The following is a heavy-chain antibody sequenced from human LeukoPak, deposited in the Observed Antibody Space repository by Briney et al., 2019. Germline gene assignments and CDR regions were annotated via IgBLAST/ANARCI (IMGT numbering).Heavy chain of an antibody. J-gene: IGHJ4*02. CDR2: ISWDGRST. D-gene: IGHD4-23*01. CDR3: AKDFLYGGNSAAFDY. CDR1: GFTFGDYT. Sequence: QAGGSLRLSCAGSGFTFGDYTMDWVRQAPGKGLEWVSLISWDGRSTYYADSVKGRFTISRDNSKNTLYLQMNSLRAEDTAVYYCAKDFLYGGNSAAFDYWGQGTLVTVSS. V-gene: IGHV3-43*01.